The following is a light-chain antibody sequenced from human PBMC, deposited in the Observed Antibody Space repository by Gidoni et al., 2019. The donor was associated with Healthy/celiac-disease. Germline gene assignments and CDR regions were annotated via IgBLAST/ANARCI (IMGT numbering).Light chain of an antibody. V-gene: IGKV3-11*01. CDR3: QQRSNWPPLT. CDR2: DAS. J-gene: IGKJ4*01. CDR1: QSVSSY. Sequence: EIVLTPSPATLSLSPGERATLSSRASQSVSSYLAWYQHKPGQAPRLLIYDASNRATGTPARFSGSGSGTDFTLTISSLAPEDFAVYYCQQRSNWPPLTFGGGTKVEIK.